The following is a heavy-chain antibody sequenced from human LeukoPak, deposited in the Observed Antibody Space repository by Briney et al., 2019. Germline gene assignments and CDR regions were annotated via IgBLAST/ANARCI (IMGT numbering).Heavy chain of an antibody. CDR1: GFTFSTYC. CDR2: ICPDGTVT. V-gene: IGHV3-74*01. CDR3: VRDFRSADY. J-gene: IGHJ4*02. Sequence: GGSLRLSCAASGFTFSTYCMHWVRQAPGKGPMWVSRICPDGTVTNYANSVKARFIISRDNARNTVYLQMNSLRVEDTAVYYCVRDFRSADYWGQGTLVTVSS.